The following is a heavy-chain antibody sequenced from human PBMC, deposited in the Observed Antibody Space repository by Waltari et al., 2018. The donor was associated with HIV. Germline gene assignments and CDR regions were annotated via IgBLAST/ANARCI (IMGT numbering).Heavy chain of an antibody. Sequence: QVQLVESGGGVVQPGGSLRLSCAASEFTFSSYGMHWVLQAPGKGLEWVAFIRHDGSKKDYADSVKGRFTSTRDNPKNTLYLQMNSLRAEDTAMYYCAKELRFLSRYFGMDVWGQGTTVTVSS. J-gene: IGHJ6*02. D-gene: IGHD3-3*01. CDR2: IRHDGSKK. V-gene: IGHV3-30*02. CDR1: EFTFSSYG. CDR3: AKELRFLSRYFGMDV.